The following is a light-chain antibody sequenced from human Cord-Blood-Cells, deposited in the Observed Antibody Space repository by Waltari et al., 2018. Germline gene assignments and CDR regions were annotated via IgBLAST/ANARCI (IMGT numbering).Light chain of an antibody. CDR2: WAS. Sequence: DIVMTQSPVSLAVSLGERATINCKSSQSVLYSSNNKNYLAWYQQKPGQPPKLLIYWASTRESGVPDRFSGSGSGTDFTLTISSLQAEDVAVYYCQQYYSTPRGFTFGPGTKVDIK. J-gene: IGKJ3*01. CDR1: QSVLYSSNNKNY. V-gene: IGKV4-1*01. CDR3: QQYYSTPRGFT.